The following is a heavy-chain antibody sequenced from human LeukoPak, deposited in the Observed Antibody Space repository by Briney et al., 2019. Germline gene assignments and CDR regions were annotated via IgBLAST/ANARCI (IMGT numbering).Heavy chain of an antibody. V-gene: IGHV1-69*04. CDR3: ARVDSSGYMVDY. CDR1: GGTFSSYA. D-gene: IGHD3-22*01. CDR2: IIPILGMA. J-gene: IGHJ4*02. Sequence: SVKVSCKASGGTFSSYAISWVRQAPGQGLEWMGRIIPILGMANYAQKFQGRVTITADKSTSTAYMELSSLRSEDTAVYYCARVDSSGYMVDYWGQGTLATVSS.